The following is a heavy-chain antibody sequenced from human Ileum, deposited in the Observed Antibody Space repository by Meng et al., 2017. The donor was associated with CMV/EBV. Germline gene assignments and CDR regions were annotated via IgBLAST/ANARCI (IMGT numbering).Heavy chain of an antibody. Sequence: GESLKISCAASGFTFDDYGMSWVRQAPGKGLEWVSGINWNGGSTGYADSVKGRFTISRDNAKNSLYLQMNSLRAEDTALYYCAGDQGLENADDAFDIWGQGTMVTVSS. CDR3: AGDQGLENADDAFDI. D-gene: IGHD3/OR15-3a*01. V-gene: IGHV3-20*04. J-gene: IGHJ3*02. CDR2: INWNGGST. CDR1: GFTFDDYG.